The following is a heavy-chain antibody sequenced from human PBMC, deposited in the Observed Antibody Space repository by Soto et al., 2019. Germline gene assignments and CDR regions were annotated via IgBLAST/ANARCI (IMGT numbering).Heavy chain of an antibody. CDR2: IYSGGST. Sequence: GGSLRLSCAASGFTVSSNYMSWVRQAPGKGLEWVSVIYSGGSTYYADSVKGRFTISRDNSKNTLYLQMNSLRAEDTAVYYCARGRTGYYYYYYYYMDVWGKGTTVTVSS. CDR3: ARGRTGYYYYYYYYMDV. CDR1: GFTVSSNY. J-gene: IGHJ6*03. D-gene: IGHD3-9*01. V-gene: IGHV3-66*01.